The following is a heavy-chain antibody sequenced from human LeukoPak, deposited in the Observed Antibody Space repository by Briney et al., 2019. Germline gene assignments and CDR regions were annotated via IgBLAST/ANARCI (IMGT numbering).Heavy chain of an antibody. J-gene: IGHJ5*02. CDR3: ARHRGDYDSSGYYWFDP. CDR2: IYYSGST. V-gene: IGHV4-39*01. CDR1: GGSISSTTYH. Sequence: PSETLSLTCSVSGGSISSTTYHWAWIRQPPGKGLEWIGTIYYSGSTYYNPSLKSRVTISVDTSNNQFSLKLRSVTAADTAVYYCARHRGDYDSSGYYWFDPWSQGTLVTVSS. D-gene: IGHD3-22*01.